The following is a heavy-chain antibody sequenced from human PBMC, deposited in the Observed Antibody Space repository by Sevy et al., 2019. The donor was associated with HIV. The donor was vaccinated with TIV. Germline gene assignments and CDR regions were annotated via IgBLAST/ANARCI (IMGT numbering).Heavy chain of an antibody. CDR3: ARVSLGLYYDYYYMDV. Sequence: SETLSLACAVYGGSFSGYYWSWIRQPPGKGLEWIGEINHSGSTNYNPSLKSRVTISVDTSKNQFSLKLSSVTAADTAVYYWARVSLGLYYDYYYMDVWGKGTTVTVSS. D-gene: IGHD7-27*01. CDR2: INHSGST. J-gene: IGHJ6*03. V-gene: IGHV4-34*01. CDR1: GGSFSGYY.